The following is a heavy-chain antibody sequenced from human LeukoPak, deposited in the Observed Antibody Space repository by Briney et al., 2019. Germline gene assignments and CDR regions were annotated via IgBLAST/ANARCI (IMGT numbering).Heavy chain of an antibody. Sequence: EASVTVSFKASGGTFSSYAIRWVRQAPGQGLEWMGGIIPIFGTANYAQKFQSRVTITTDESTSTAYMELSSLRSEDTAVYYCARELLAFDIWGQGTMVTVSS. V-gene: IGHV1-69*05. CDR3: ARELLAFDI. J-gene: IGHJ3*02. CDR2: IIPIFGTA. D-gene: IGHD3-10*01. CDR1: GGTFSSYA.